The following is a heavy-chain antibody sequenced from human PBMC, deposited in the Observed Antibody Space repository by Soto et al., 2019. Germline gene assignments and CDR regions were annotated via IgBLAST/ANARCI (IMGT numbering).Heavy chain of an antibody. CDR3: VRGGADLYQNGLDV. D-gene: IGHD3-10*01. CDR1: GFTLKAYG. V-gene: IGHV3-23*01. Sequence: DVQMLESGGGLVQPGGSLRLSCAASGFTLKAYGMSWLRQPPGKGLEWVSSMTADGTGIAHADSVKDRFTTSRGDSRDTVYLEMNSLRVEDTAVYYCVRGGADLYQNGLDVWGQGTTVSVSS. J-gene: IGHJ6*02. CDR2: MTADGTGI.